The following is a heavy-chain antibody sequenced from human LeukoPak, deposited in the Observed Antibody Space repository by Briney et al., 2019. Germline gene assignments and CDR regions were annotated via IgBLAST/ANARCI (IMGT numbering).Heavy chain of an antibody. D-gene: IGHD3-10*01. J-gene: IGHJ5*02. Sequence: KPGGSLRLSCAASGFTFSSYSMNWVRQAPGKGLEWVSSISSSSSYIYYADSVKGRFTISRDNAKNSLYLQMNSLRAEDTAVYYCARDQTGWFGKYNWFDPWGQGTLVTVSS. CDR3: ARDQTGWFGKYNWFDP. CDR2: ISSSSSYI. V-gene: IGHV3-21*01. CDR1: GFTFSSYS.